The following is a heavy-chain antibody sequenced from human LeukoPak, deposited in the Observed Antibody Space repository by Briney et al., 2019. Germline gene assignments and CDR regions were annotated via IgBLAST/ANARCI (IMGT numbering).Heavy chain of an antibody. CDR3: ARDSPLYYYDSSGYWNWFDP. Sequence: GGSLRLSCAASGFTFRSYAMSWVRQAPGKGLEWVSYISSSSSTIYYADSVKGRFTISRDNAKNSLYLQMNSLRDEDTAVYYCARDSPLYYYDSSGYWNWFDPWGQGTLVTVSS. J-gene: IGHJ5*02. V-gene: IGHV3-48*02. CDR2: ISSSSSTI. CDR1: GFTFRSYA. D-gene: IGHD3-22*01.